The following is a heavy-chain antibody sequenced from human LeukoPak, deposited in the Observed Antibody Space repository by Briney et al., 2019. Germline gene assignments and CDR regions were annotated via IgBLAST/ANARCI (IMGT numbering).Heavy chain of an antibody. J-gene: IGHJ6*02. CDR2: IYYSGST. V-gene: IGHV4-30-4*01. D-gene: IGHD4-17*01. Sequence: SETLSLTCTVSGASVNSDDYYWSWIRQPPGKGLEWIGYIYYSGSTYYNPSLKSRVSISVDTSKNQFSLKLSSVTAADTAVYYCARDLRYTVTTLDVWGQGTTVTVSS. CDR1: GASVNSDDYY. CDR3: ARDLRYTVTTLDV.